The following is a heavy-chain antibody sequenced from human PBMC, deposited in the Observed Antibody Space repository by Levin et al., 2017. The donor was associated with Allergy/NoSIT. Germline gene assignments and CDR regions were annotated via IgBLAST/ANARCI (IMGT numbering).Heavy chain of an antibody. CDR2: IRSKAYGGTT. D-gene: IGHD2-2*02. CDR1: GFTFGDYA. V-gene: IGHV3-49*03. Sequence: GGSLRLSCTASGFTFGDYAMSWFRQAPGKGLEWVGFIRSKAYGGTTEYAASVKGRFTISRDDYKSIAYLQMNSLKTEDTAVYYCTRDPQLLYGRTRTSLDYWGQGTLVTVSS. J-gene: IGHJ4*02. CDR3: TRDPQLLYGRTRTSLDY.